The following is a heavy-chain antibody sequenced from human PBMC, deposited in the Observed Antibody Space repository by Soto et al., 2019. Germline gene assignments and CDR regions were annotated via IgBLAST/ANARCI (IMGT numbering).Heavy chain of an antibody. CDR3: ARLSITGTDDY. CDR1: GGSFSGYY. Sequence: LSLTCAVYGGSFSGYYWSWIRQPPGKGLEWIGEINHSGSTNYNPSLKSRVTISVDTSKNQFSLKLSSVTAADTAVYYCARLSITGTDDYWGQGTLVTVSS. V-gene: IGHV4-34*01. J-gene: IGHJ4*02. D-gene: IGHD1-7*01. CDR2: INHSGST.